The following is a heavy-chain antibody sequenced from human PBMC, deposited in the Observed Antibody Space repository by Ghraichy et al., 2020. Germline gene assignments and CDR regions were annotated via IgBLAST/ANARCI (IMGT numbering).Heavy chain of an antibody. CDR1: GFTFSDYY. D-gene: IGHD3-10*01. CDR2: ISSSSSYT. V-gene: IGHV3-11*03. Sequence: GGSLRLSCAASGFTFSDYYMSWIRQAPGKGLEWVSYISSSSSYTNYADSVKGRFTISRDNAKNSLYLQMNSLRAEDTAVYYCARYEIPYYGSGSTKGRFDPWGQGTLVTVSS. J-gene: IGHJ5*02. CDR3: ARYEIPYYGSGSTKGRFDP.